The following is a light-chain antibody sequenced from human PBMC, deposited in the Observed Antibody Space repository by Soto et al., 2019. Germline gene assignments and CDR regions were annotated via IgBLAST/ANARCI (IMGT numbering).Light chain of an antibody. V-gene: IGLV2-14*01. Sequence: QSVLTQPASVSGSPGQTITISCTGTSSDIGGYNAVSWYQHHPGKAPKLIIYEVTHRPSGVSDRFSASKSGNTASLTISGLQAEQEPAYYCNSFRVSHLYVFGTGTKVTV. CDR1: SSDIGGYNA. CDR2: EVT. J-gene: IGLJ1*01. CDR3: NSFRVSHLYV.